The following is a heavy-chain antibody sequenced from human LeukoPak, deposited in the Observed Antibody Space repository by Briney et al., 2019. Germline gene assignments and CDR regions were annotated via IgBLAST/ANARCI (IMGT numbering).Heavy chain of an antibody. Sequence: ASVKVSCKASGYTFTSYDIYWVRQATGQGLEWMGWMNPNSGNTGYAEKFQGRVTITRNTSISTAYMELSSLRSDDTAVYYCARSPPEWLVPNDYWGQGTLVTVSS. D-gene: IGHD6-19*01. V-gene: IGHV1-8*03. J-gene: IGHJ4*02. CDR1: GYTFTSYD. CDR2: MNPNSGNT. CDR3: ARSPPEWLVPNDY.